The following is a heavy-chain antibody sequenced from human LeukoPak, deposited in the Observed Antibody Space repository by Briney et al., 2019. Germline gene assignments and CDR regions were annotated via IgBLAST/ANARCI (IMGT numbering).Heavy chain of an antibody. Sequence: PGGSLRLSCAASGFTFSSYSMNWVRQAPGKGLEWVSSISSSSSYIYYADSVKGRFTISRDNAKKSLYLQMNSLRAEDTSVYYCATEGRSTTPGYWGQGTLVTVSS. CDR3: ATEGRSTTPGY. CDR2: ISSSSSYI. D-gene: IGHD2-2*01. CDR1: GFTFSSYS. J-gene: IGHJ4*02. V-gene: IGHV3-21*01.